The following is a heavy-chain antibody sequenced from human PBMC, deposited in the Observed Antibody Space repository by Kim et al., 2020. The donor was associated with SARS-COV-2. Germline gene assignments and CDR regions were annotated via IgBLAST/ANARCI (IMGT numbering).Heavy chain of an antibody. J-gene: IGHJ4*02. D-gene: IGHD3-22*01. Sequence: GGSLRLSCAASGFTFSDYYMSWIRQAPGKGLEWVSYISSSGSTIYYADSVKGRFTISRDNAKNSLYLQMNSLRAEDTAVYYCARERLGYYYDSSGSSDWGQGTLVTVSS. V-gene: IGHV3-11*01. CDR2: ISSSGSTI. CDR3: ARERLGYYYDSSGSSD. CDR1: GFTFSDYY.